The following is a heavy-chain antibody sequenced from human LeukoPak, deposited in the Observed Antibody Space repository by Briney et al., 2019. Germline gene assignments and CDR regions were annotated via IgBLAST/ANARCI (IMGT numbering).Heavy chain of an antibody. Sequence: PSETLSLTCAVSGYSISSGYYWGWIRQPPGKGLEWIGSIYHSGSTYYNPSLKSRVTISVDTSKNQFSLKLSSVTAADTAVYYCARGTDANWGFNYYYMDVWGKGTTVTVSS. D-gene: IGHD7-27*01. CDR1: GYSISSGYY. CDR2: IYHSGST. V-gene: IGHV4-38-2*01. J-gene: IGHJ6*03. CDR3: ARGTDANWGFNYYYMDV.